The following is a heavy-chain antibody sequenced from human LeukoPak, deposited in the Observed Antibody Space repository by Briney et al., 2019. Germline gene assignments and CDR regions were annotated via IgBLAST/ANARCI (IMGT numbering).Heavy chain of an antibody. Sequence: GGSLRLSCAASGFTFSSYSMNWVRQAPGKGLEWVSSISSSSSYIYYADSVKGRFTISRDNAKNSLYLQMNSLGAEDTAVYYCARDVYSSGWYYDPWGQGTLVTVSS. J-gene: IGHJ5*02. CDR1: GFTFSSYS. CDR3: ARDVYSSGWYYDP. V-gene: IGHV3-21*01. D-gene: IGHD6-19*01. CDR2: ISSSSSYI.